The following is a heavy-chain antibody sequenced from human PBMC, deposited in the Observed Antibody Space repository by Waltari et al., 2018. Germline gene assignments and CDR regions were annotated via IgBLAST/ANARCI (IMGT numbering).Heavy chain of an antibody. Sequence: QVQLVQSGAEVKKPGSSVKVSCKASGGTFSSYAISWVRQAPGQGLEWMGGIIPILGIANYAQKFQGRGTSTADESTSTAYMELSSLRSEDTAVYYCARTGDILTGYCLLDYWGQGTLVTVSS. CDR1: GGTFSSYA. J-gene: IGHJ4*02. D-gene: IGHD3-9*01. CDR2: IIPILGIA. V-gene: IGHV1-69*04. CDR3: ARTGDILTGYCLLDY.